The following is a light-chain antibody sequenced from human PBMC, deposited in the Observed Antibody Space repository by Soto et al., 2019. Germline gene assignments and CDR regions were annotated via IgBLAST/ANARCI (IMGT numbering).Light chain of an antibody. CDR2: GAS. V-gene: IGKV3-20*01. Sequence: EIVLTQSPGTLSLSPGERATLSCRASQSVSSSYLAWYQQKPGQAPRLLIYGASSRATGIPDRFSGSGSGTDFTLTISRLEPEDVAVYYCQQYCSSPPTFGQGTKLEIK. CDR3: QQYCSSPPT. CDR1: QSVSSSY. J-gene: IGKJ2*01.